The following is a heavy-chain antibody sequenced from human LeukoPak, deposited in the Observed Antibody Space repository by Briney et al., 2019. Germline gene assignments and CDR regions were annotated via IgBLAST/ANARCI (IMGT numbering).Heavy chain of an antibody. CDR2: ISAYNGNT. V-gene: IGHV1-18*01. D-gene: IGHD2-15*01. CDR3: ASWGGCGGSCYSNEYYFDY. Sequence: ASVKVSCEASGYTFTSYGISWVRQAPGQGLEWMGWISAYNGNTDYAQKLQGRVTMTTDTSTSTAYMELRSLRSDDTAVYYCASWGGCGGSCYSNEYYFDYWGQGTLVTVSS. J-gene: IGHJ4*02. CDR1: GYTFTSYG.